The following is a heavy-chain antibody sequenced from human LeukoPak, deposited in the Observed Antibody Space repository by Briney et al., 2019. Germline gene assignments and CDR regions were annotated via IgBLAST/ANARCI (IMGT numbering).Heavy chain of an antibody. D-gene: IGHD4-17*01. V-gene: IGHV3-21*01. Sequence: GGSLRLSCAASGFTFSSYSMNWVRQAPGKGLEWVSFISTTNDIYYADSVKGRFTISRDNPKDTLYLQMNSLRDEDTAVYYCAKRPSDYGDYVSYFDYWGQGTLVTVSS. J-gene: IGHJ4*02. CDR2: ISTTNDI. CDR1: GFTFSSYS. CDR3: AKRPSDYGDYVSYFDY.